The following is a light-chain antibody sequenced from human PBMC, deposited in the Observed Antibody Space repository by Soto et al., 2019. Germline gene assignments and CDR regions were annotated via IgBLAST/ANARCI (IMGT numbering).Light chain of an antibody. CDR2: DAS. CDR1: QTISDW. J-gene: IGKJ2*01. Sequence: DIQMTQSPSTLSASVGDRVTIACRASQTISDWLAWYQQIPGKAPRLLIYDASTLQSGVPSRFSRSGSGTDFTLTISSLQPDDFATYYCQEYKSATFGQGTKLEIK. V-gene: IGKV1-5*01. CDR3: QEYKSAT.